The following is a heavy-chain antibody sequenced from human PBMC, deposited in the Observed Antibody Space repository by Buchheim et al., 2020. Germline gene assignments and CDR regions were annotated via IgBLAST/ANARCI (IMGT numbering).Heavy chain of an antibody. Sequence: QVQLVESGGGVVQPGRSLRLSCAASGFTFSSYAMHWVRQAPGKGLEWVAVISYDGSNKYYADSVKGRFTISRDNSTNTLYLQVNSLRAEDTAVYYCARVTTIFGVVINVNYGMDVWGQGTT. CDR1: GFTFSSYA. J-gene: IGHJ6*02. V-gene: IGHV3-30-3*01. CDR3: ARVTTIFGVVINVNYGMDV. CDR2: ISYDGSNK. D-gene: IGHD3-3*01.